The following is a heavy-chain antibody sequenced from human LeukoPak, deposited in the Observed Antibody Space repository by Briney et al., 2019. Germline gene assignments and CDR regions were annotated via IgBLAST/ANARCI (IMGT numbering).Heavy chain of an antibody. Sequence: SETLSLTCAVSGGSISSSNWWSWVRQPPGKGLEWIGSIYYSGSTYYNPSLKSRVTISVDTSKNQFSLKLSSVTAADTAVYYCARERVTSPNWFDPWGQGTLVTVSS. CDR1: GGSISSSNW. D-gene: IGHD4-11*01. CDR2: IYYSGST. J-gene: IGHJ5*02. CDR3: ARERVTSPNWFDP. V-gene: IGHV4-4*02.